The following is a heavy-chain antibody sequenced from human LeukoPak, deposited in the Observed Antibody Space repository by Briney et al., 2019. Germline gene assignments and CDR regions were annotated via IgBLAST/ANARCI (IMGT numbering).Heavy chain of an antibody. J-gene: IGHJ4*02. V-gene: IGHV4-39*01. CDR1: GFTFSSYS. CDR3: ARRGNWNYVLDN. Sequence: PGGSLRLSCAASGFTFSSYSMNWIRQPPGKGLEWIGSAYFIGRTNYDPSFKSRVTISVDTSKNQFSLKLSSVTAADTAVYYCARRGNWNYVLDNWGQGTLAIVSS. D-gene: IGHD1-7*01. CDR2: AYFIGRT.